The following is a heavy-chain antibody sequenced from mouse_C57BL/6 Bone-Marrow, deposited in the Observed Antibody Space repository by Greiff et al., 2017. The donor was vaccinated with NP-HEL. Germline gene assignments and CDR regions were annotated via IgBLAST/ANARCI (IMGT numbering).Heavy chain of an antibody. CDR2: ISGGGGNT. D-gene: IGHD2-5*01. J-gene: IGHJ2*01. CDR1: GFTFSSYT. CDR3: ARHWSNYDY. V-gene: IGHV5-9*01. Sequence: EVQRVESGGGLVKPGGSLKLSCAASGFTFSSYTMSWVRQTPEKRLEWVATISGGGGNTYYPDSVKGRFTISRDNAKNTLYLQMSSLRSEDTAWYYCARHWSNYDYWGQGTTLTVSS.